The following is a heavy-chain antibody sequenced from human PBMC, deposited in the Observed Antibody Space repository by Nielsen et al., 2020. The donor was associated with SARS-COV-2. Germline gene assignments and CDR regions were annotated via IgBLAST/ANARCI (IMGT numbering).Heavy chain of an antibody. CDR2: IGAIDGST. D-gene: IGHD2-15*01. CDR1: GFPFVRYA. V-gene: IGHV3-23*01. CDR3: AKEKGYCSGGRCRSPFDY. Sequence: GESLKISCAASGFPFVRYAMSWVRQAPGKGLEWVSSIGAIDGSTYYADSVKGRFTISRDNSKNTVYLEMNRLRAEDTAVYFCAKEKGYCSGGRCRSPFDYWGQGALVTVSS. J-gene: IGHJ4*02.